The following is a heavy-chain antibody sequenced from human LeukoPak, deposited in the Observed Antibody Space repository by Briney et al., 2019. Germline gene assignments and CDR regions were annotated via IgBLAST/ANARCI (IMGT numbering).Heavy chain of an antibody. CDR1: GGSFSGYY. D-gene: IGHD6-13*01. CDR3: ARVVYSSSWFYDYYYGMDV. Sequence: SETLSLTCAVYGGSFSGYYWSWLRQPPGKGLEWIGEINHSGSTNYNPSLKSRVTISVDTSKNQFSLKLSSVTAADTAVYYCARVVYSSSWFYDYYYGMDVWGQGTTVTVSS. J-gene: IGHJ6*02. V-gene: IGHV4-34*01. CDR2: INHSGST.